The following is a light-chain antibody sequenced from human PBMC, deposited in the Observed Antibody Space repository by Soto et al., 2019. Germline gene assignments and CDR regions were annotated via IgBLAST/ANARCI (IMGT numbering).Light chain of an antibody. CDR3: SSYTISNTLPFV. CDR1: RRDVGGYNY. J-gene: IGLJ1*01. CDR2: EVT. Sequence: QSALTQPASVSGSPGQPITISCTGTRRDVGGYNYVSWYQQYPGKSPKLLIYEVTHRPSGVSNRFSGSKSGNTASLTISGLQAEDEADYYCSSYTISNTLPFVFGTGTKLTVL. V-gene: IGLV2-14*01.